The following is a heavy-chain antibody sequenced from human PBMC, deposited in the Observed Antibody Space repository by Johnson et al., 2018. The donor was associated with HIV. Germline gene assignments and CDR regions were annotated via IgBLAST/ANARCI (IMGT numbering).Heavy chain of an antibody. CDR1: GFTFSNHG. CDR3: ARAIGNWDAFDI. CDR2: ISFDGSNK. Sequence: QVQLVESGGGVVRPGGSQRLSCAASGFTFSNHGMHWVRQAPGKGLEWVAVISFDGSNKYYADSVTGRFTISRDNSKNTLYLQMGSLRAEDMAVYYCARAIGNWDAFDIWGQGTMVTVSS. V-gene: IGHV3-30*03. J-gene: IGHJ3*02. D-gene: IGHD7-27*01.